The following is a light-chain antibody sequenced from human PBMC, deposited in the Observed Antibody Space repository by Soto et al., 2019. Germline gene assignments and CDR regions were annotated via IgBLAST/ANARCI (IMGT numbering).Light chain of an antibody. CDR2: EAS. CDR1: QSISSY. V-gene: IGKV1-39*01. CDR3: QQIYTTVIT. J-gene: IGKJ5*01. Sequence: DIQMTQSPSSLSAFVGDRVTITCRASQSISSYLNWYQVKPGKAPKLLIYEASSLQSGVPSRFSGSASGTDFTLTISSLQPEDFATYYCQQIYTTVITFGQGTHLEIK.